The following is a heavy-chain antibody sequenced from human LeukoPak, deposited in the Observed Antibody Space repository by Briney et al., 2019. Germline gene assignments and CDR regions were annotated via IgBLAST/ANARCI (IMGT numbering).Heavy chain of an antibody. CDR3: ARDLSQGATTNTNGYFDY. J-gene: IGHJ4*02. CDR2: IGSSGNYI. CDR1: GFTFSSYS. Sequence: PGGSLRLSCGASGFTFSSYSMNWVRQAPGKGLEWVSYIGSSGNYIYYADSVKGRFTISRDNAQNSLHLQMISLRGEDTAVYYCARDLSQGATTNTNGYFDYWGQGALVTVSS. V-gene: IGHV3-21*04. D-gene: IGHD2-8*01.